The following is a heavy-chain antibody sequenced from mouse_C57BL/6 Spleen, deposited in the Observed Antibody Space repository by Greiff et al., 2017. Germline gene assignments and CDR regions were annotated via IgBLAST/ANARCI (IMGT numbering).Heavy chain of an antibody. CDR2: IDPENGDT. CDR1: GFNIKDDY. V-gene: IGHV14-4*01. J-gene: IGHJ4*01. Sequence: VQLQQSGAELVRPGASVKLSCTASGFNIKDDYMHWVKQRPEQGLEWIGWIDPENGDTEYASKFQGKATITADTSSNTAYLQLSSLTSEDTAVYYCTTKGRYAMDYWGQGTSVTVSS. CDR3: TTKGRYAMDY. D-gene: IGHD3-3*01.